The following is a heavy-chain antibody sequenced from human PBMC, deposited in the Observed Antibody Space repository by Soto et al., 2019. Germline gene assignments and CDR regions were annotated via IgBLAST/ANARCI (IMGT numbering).Heavy chain of an antibody. V-gene: IGHV3-21*01. CDR2: ISSSSSYI. J-gene: IGHJ6*02. CDR3: ARKGDVVVVAATRYYYYYGMDV. D-gene: IGHD2-15*01. Sequence: EVQLVESGGGLVKPGGSLRLSCAASGFTFSRYSMNWVRQAPGKGLEWVSSISSSSSYIYYADSVKGRFTISRDNAKNSLYLQMNRLRDEDTAVYYCARKGDVVVVAATRYYYYYGMDVWGQGTTVTVSS. CDR1: GFTFSRYS.